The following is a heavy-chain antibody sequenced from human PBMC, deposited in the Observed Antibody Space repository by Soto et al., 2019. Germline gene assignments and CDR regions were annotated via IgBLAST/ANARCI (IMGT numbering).Heavy chain of an antibody. J-gene: IGHJ5*02. CDR2: IKSKTDGGTT. Sequence: LRLSFAASVFTFSNAWMSWGRQAPGKGLEWVGRIKSKTDGGTTDYSAPVKGRFTISRDDSKNTLYLQMNSLKTEDTAVYYCTTEWELPNWFDPWGQATLVTVSS. V-gene: IGHV3-15*01. CDR1: VFTFSNAW. D-gene: IGHD1-26*01. CDR3: TTEWELPNWFDP.